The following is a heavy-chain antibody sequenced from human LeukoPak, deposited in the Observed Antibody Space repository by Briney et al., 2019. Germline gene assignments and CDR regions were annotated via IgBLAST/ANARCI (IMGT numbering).Heavy chain of an antibody. J-gene: IGHJ5*02. CDR1: GFTLSSYG. Sequence: GGSLRLSCAASGFTLSSYGMHWVRQAPGKGLEWVAFIRYDGSNKYYADSVKGRFTISRDNSKNTLYLQMNSLRAEDTAVYYCAKAELVVVAPWFDPWGQGTLVTVSS. V-gene: IGHV3-30*02. CDR2: IRYDGSNK. CDR3: AKAELVVVAPWFDP. D-gene: IGHD2-15*01.